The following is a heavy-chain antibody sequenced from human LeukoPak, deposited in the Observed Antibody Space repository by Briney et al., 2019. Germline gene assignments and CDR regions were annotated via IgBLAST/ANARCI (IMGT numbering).Heavy chain of an antibody. CDR3: AREIVSSVES. CDR2: IYYSGAT. V-gene: IGHV4-39*02. Sequence: PSETLSLTCTVSGDSISNTRYHWGWIRQPPGKGLEWIGSIYYSGATYYNPSLKSLVTISVDKSRNHCSLKLSSVTAADTAVHHCAREIVSSVESWGQGSLVTVSS. D-gene: IGHD6-6*01. CDR1: GDSISNTRYH. J-gene: IGHJ4*02.